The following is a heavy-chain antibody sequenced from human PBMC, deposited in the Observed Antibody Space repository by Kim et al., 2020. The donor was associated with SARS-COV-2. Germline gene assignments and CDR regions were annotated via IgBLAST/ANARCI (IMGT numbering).Heavy chain of an antibody. D-gene: IGHD6-6*01. Sequence: QKFQGRVTMTRDTSTSTVYMELSSLRSEDTAVYYCASGQLGDYYYYGMDVWGQGTTVTVSS. V-gene: IGHV1-46*01. CDR3: ASGQLGDYYYYGMDV. J-gene: IGHJ6*02.